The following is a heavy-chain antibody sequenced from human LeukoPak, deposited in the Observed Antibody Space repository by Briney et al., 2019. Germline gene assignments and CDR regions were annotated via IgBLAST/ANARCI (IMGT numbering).Heavy chain of an antibody. J-gene: IGHJ1*01. D-gene: IGHD3-22*01. CDR1: GFTFSNYW. Sequence: GGSLRLSCEGSGFTFSNYWMGWVRQAPGKGLQWVANIKTDGSEKYYVDSVKGRFTISRDNAKNSLYLQMNSLRAEDTVVYYCATYSSLNRREFQYWGQGTLLTVSS. CDR3: ATYSSLNRREFQY. V-gene: IGHV3-7*01. CDR2: IKTDGSEK.